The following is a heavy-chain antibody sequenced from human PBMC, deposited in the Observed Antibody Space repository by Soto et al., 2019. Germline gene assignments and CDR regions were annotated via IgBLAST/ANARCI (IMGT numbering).Heavy chain of an antibody. D-gene: IGHD5-18*01. CDR2: IYTSGTT. Sequence: PSETLSLTCTVSGGSISVYYLSWIRQPAGKGLEWVGHIYTSGTTNYNPSLKSRVSMPRDTSQNQFSLELNYVTAADTAVYYCAGAAYNYGPFDFWGQGTLVTVSS. CDR1: GGSISVYY. V-gene: IGHV4-4*07. J-gene: IGHJ4*02. CDR3: AGAAYNYGPFDF.